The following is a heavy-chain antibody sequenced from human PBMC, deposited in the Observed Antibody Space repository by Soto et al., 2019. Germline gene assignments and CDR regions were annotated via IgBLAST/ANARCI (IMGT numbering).Heavy chain of an antibody. CDR3: ARAPRGGVIIVITSAQIDY. J-gene: IGHJ4*02. D-gene: IGHD3-10*01. CDR1: GYDFTDHY. CDR2: ISPDGGST. V-gene: IGHV1-46*01. Sequence: GASVKVSCKASGYDFTDHYIHWVRQAPGQGLEWMGIISPDGGSTRYSQQFQARITMTRDTSTSTVYMELSSLRSEDTAVYYCARAPRGGVIIVITSAQIDYWGQGTLVTVSS.